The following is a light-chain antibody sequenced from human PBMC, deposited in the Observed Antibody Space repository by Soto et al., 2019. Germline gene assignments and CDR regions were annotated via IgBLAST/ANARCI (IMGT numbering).Light chain of an antibody. CDR2: GAS. V-gene: IGKV3-15*01. J-gene: IGKJ4*01. Sequence: EIVMTQSPATLSVSPGERVTLSCRASQSVSFNLVWYQQKPGQAPRLLIYGASTRATGIPARFSGSGSGTEFTLTISSLQSEDFAVYYCQQYNNWPPLTFGGGTKVDI. CDR1: QSVSFN. CDR3: QQYNNWPPLT.